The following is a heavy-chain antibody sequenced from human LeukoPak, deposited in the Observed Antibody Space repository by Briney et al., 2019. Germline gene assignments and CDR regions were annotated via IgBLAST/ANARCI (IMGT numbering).Heavy chain of an antibody. J-gene: IGHJ2*01. V-gene: IGHV1-69*13. CDR2: IIPIFGTA. CDR1: GGTFSSYA. D-gene: IGHD6-19*01. CDR3: ATKVGYSSGWDDWYFDL. Sequence: SVKVSCKASGGTFSSYAISWVRQAPGQGLEWMGGIIPIFGTANYAQKFQGRVTITADESTSTAYMELSSLRSEDTAVYYCATKVGYSSGWDDWYFDLWGRGTLVTVSS.